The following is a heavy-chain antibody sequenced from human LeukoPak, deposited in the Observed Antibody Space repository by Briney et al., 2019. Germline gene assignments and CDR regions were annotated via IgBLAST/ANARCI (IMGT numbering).Heavy chain of an antibody. CDR2: INPDGRDT. CDR3: TSWGDTTAEYFQR. D-gene: IGHD2-21*02. J-gene: IGHJ1*01. Sequence: GGSLRLSCVVSGFTFNRCWMNWVRQAPGKGLEWVAHINPDGRDTYYVDSVKGRYTISRDNAQNSMYLQMNSLRVEDTAVYYCTSWGDTTAEYFQRWGQGTLVTVSS. V-gene: IGHV3-7*01. CDR1: GFTFNRCW.